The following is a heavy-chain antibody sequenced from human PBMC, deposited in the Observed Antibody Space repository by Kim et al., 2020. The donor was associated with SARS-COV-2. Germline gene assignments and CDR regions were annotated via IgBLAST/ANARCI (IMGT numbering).Heavy chain of an antibody. V-gene: IGHV3-30*04. Sequence: GGSLRLSCAASGFTFSSYAMHWVRQAPGKGLEWVAVISYDGSNKYYADSVKGRFTISRDNSKNTLYLQMNSLRAEDTAVYYCARDLGLRYFDCLSKGYDAFDIWGQGTMVTVSS. CDR1: GFTFSSYA. J-gene: IGHJ3*02. D-gene: IGHD3-9*01. CDR3: ARDLGLRYFDCLSKGYDAFDI. CDR2: ISYDGSNK.